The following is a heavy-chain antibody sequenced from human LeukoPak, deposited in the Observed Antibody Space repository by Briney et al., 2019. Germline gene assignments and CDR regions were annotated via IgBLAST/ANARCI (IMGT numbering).Heavy chain of an antibody. CDR3: ARHDVITGLNFFGQ. J-gene: IGHJ4*02. Sequence: PSETLSLTCTVSGGAISSSSYYGGGIRQPPGKGLWWIGRIYYSGSNYYTPSLKSRVHITVDMYKHRFSVKLRSETAADPDVYHCARHDVITGLNFFGQWGQGVLVTVSS. V-gene: IGHV4-39*01. CDR1: GGAISSSSYY. D-gene: IGHD1-14*01. CDR2: IYYSGSN.